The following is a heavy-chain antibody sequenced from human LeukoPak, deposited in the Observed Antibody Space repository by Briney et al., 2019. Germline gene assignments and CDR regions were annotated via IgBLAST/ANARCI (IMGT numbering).Heavy chain of an antibody. J-gene: IGHJ3*02. CDR3: ARHRDCSSTSCYTLNDAFDI. D-gene: IGHD2-2*02. CDR1: GYSFTSYW. CDR2: IYPGDSDT. Sequence: GESLKISCEGSGYSFTSYWIGWVRQMPGKGLEWMGIIYPGDSDTRYSPSFQGQVTISADKSISTAYLQWSSLKASDTAMYYCARHRDCSSTSCYTLNDAFDIWGQGTMVTVSS. V-gene: IGHV5-51*01.